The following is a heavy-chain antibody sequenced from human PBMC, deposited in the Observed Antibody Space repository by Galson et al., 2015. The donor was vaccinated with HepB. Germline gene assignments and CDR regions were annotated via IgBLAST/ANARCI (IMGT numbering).Heavy chain of an antibody. J-gene: IGHJ5*02. CDR1: GYTFTGDY. CDR2: ISAYDRDT. CDR3: ARGALVAVVDATQNNWFDP. Sequence: SVKVSCKAPGYTFTGDYMHWVRQAPGQGLEWMGWISAYDRDTNYAQKFQGRVTMTTDTSTTTAYMELRSLRSDDTAVYYCARGALVAVVDATQNNWFDPWGQGTLVTVSS. V-gene: IGHV1-18*04. D-gene: IGHD2-15*01.